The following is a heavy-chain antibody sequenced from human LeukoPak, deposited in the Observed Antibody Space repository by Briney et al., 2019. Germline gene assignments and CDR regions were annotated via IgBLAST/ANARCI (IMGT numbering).Heavy chain of an antibody. CDR2: IYYSGST. D-gene: IGHD2-2*01. Sequence: SETLSLTCTVSGGSISCYDWSWIRQPPGKGLEWIGYIYYSGSTNYNPSLKSRVTISVDTSKNQFSLKLSSVTAADTAVYYCARDRPLYCSSTSCRYNWFDPWGQGTLVTVSS. CDR1: GGSISCYD. CDR3: ARDRPLYCSSTSCRYNWFDP. V-gene: IGHV4-59*01. J-gene: IGHJ5*02.